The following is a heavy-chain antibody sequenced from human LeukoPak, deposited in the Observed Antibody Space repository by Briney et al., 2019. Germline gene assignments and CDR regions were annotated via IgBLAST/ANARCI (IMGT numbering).Heavy chain of an antibody. D-gene: IGHD6-13*01. CDR1: GFTFSSYG. Sequence: GGSLRLSCAASGFTFSSYGMSWVRQAPGKGLEWVSAISGSGGSTYYVDSVKGRFTISRDNSKNTLYLQMNSLRAEDTAVYYCAKDFLASAGFDYWGQGTLVTVSS. V-gene: IGHV3-23*01. CDR2: ISGSGGST. J-gene: IGHJ4*02. CDR3: AKDFLASAGFDY.